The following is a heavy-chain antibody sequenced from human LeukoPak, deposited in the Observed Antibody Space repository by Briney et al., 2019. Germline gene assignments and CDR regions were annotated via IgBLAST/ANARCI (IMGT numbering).Heavy chain of an antibody. Sequence: GASVTVSCKVSAYTFTGYYMHWVRQAPGQGLEWMGWINPNSGGTNYAQKFQGRVTMTRDTSISTAYMGLSRLRSDGTAVYYCATVYVDYVLGYWGEGTLVTVSS. CDR3: ATVYVDYVLGY. CDR2: INPNSGGT. CDR1: AYTFTGYY. V-gene: IGHV1-2*02. D-gene: IGHD4-17*01. J-gene: IGHJ4*02.